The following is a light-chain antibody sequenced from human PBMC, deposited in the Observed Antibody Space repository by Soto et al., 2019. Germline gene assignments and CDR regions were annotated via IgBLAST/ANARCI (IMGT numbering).Light chain of an antibody. CDR3: QQYGGSPWT. J-gene: IGKJ1*01. CDR2: GAS. CDR1: QSVSSNS. V-gene: IGKV3-20*01. Sequence: EIVLTQSPGTLSLSPGARATLSCRASQSVSSNSLAWYQQRPGQAPRLLIFGASSRATGIPDRFSGSGSGTDFTLTISRLEPEDFAVYHCQQYGGSPWTFGQGTKV.